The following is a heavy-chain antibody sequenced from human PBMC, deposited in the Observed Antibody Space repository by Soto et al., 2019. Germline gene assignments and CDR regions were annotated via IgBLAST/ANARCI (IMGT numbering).Heavy chain of an antibody. CDR1: GFTFSGYG. CDR3: AGSKRGITGTPGYYYYGMDV. J-gene: IGHJ6*02. Sequence: PGGSLRLSCAASGFTFSGYGMHWVRQSPGKGLEWVAVIWYDGSNKYYADSVKGRFTISRDNSKNTLYLQMNSLRAEDTAVYYCAGSKRGITGTPGYYYYGMDVWGQGTTVTVSS. CDR2: IWYDGSNK. D-gene: IGHD1-7*01. V-gene: IGHV3-33*01.